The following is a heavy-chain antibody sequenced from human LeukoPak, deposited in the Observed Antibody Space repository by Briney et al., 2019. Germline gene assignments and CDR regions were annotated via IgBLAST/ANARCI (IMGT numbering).Heavy chain of an antibody. V-gene: IGHV3-11*01. Sequence: GGSLRLSCEASGFDLSDYYITWIRQTPGRGLEWVSYITTSGSTIYYADSVKGRFTISRDNSKNSLFLHMNSLRAEDTAIYYCARDGANSNWNDPRNWFDPWGQGTLVIVSS. D-gene: IGHD1-1*01. CDR3: ARDGANSNWNDPRNWFDP. CDR1: GFDLSDYY. CDR2: ITTSGSTI. J-gene: IGHJ5*02.